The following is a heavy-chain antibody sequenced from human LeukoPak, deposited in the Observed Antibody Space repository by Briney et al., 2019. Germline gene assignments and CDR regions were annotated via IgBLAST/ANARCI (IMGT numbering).Heavy chain of an antibody. CDR3: ARDRYDSSGLNDAFDI. V-gene: IGHV3-30-3*01. J-gene: IGHJ3*02. CDR2: ISYDGSNK. D-gene: IGHD3-22*01. Sequence: PGGSLRLSCAASGFTFSSYAMHWVRQAPGKGLEWVAVISYDGSNKYYADSVKGRFTISRDNSKNTLYLQMNSLRAEDTAVYYCARDRYDSSGLNDAFDIWGQGTMVTVSS. CDR1: GFTFSSYA.